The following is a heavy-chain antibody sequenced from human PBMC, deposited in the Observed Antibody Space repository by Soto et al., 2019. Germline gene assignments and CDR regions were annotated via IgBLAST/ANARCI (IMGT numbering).Heavy chain of an antibody. CDR3: ARVARGSYDRFDP. Sequence: EVQLVESGGGLVQPGGSLRLSCAASKFTFSRYWMHWVRQNPGKGLMWVSRINTDGSRTTYADSVKGRFTISRDNAKNTVFLDMNSLRAEDTAVYYCARVARGSYDRFDPWCKGTLVTVSS. D-gene: IGHD1-26*01. V-gene: IGHV3-74*03. CDR1: KFTFSRYW. J-gene: IGHJ5*02. CDR2: INTDGSRT.